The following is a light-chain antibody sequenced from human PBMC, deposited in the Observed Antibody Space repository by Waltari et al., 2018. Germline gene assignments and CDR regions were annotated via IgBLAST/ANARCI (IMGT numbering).Light chain of an antibody. CDR3: QQYDNDPLT. Sequence: DIQMTQSPSSLSASVGDRATITCQASQDINNYLNWYQKKPGKAPKLLIYDASTLETGVPSRFSGSGSGTTFSFTISSLQAEDIATYYCQQYDNDPLTFGGGTKVEIK. J-gene: IGKJ4*01. V-gene: IGKV1-33*01. CDR2: DAS. CDR1: QDINNY.